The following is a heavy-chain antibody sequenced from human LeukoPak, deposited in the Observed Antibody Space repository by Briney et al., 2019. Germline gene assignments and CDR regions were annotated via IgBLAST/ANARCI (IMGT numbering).Heavy chain of an antibody. J-gene: IGHJ6*03. CDR2: ISGSGIYI. D-gene: IGHD6-13*01. V-gene: IGHV3-21*04. CDR3: AGLAAAGTWRENYYYYMDV. CDR1: GFTFSAYS. Sequence: GGSLRLSCAASGFTFSAYSMNWVRQAPGKGLEWVSSISGSGIYIYYADSVKGRFTISRHNAKNSLYLQMNSLRAEDTALYYCAGLAAAGTWRENYYYYMDVWGKGTTVTVSS.